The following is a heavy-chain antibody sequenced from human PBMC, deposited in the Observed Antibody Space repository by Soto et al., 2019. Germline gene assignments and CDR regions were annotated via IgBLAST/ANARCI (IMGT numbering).Heavy chain of an antibody. CDR2: IIPIFGTA. Sequence: QVQLVQSGAEVKKPGSSVKVSCKASGGTFSSYAISWVRQAPGQGHEWMGGIIPIFGTANYAQKFQGRVTITADESTSTAYMELSSLRSEDTAVYYCARDRLDCTNGVCYREYYFDYWGQGTLVTVSS. CDR1: GGTFSSYA. J-gene: IGHJ4*02. V-gene: IGHV1-69*01. D-gene: IGHD2-8*01. CDR3: ARDRLDCTNGVCYREYYFDY.